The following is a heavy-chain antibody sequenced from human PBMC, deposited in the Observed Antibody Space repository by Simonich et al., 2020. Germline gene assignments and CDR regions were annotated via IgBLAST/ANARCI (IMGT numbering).Heavy chain of an antibody. D-gene: IGHD1-1*01. CDR2: INHSGST. CDR3: ARGKGWKNAFDI. CDR1: GGSFSGYY. V-gene: IGHV4-34*01. J-gene: IGHJ3*02. Sequence: QVQLQQWGAGLLKPSETLSLPCAVYGGSFSGYYWSWIRQPPGKGLEGIGEINHSGSTNYNQSLKSRVTISVDTSKNQFSLKLSSVTAADTAVYYCARGKGWKNAFDIWGQGTMVTVSS.